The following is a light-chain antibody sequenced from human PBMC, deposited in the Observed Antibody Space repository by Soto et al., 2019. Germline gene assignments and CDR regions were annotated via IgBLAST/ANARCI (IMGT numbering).Light chain of an antibody. CDR3: DTWDSSLNAVV. J-gene: IGLJ2*01. CDR1: ASNIGDNY. CDR2: DNH. Sequence: QSALTQPPSVSAAPGQKVTISCSGSASNIGDNYVSWYQQLPGTAPKLLIYDNHERPSGIPDRFSASKSGTSATLGITGLQNGDEADYYCDTWDSSLNAVVFGGGTKVTVL. V-gene: IGLV1-51*01.